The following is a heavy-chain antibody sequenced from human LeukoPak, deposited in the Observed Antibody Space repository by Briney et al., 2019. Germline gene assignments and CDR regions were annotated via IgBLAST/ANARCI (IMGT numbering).Heavy chain of an antibody. J-gene: IGHJ5*02. V-gene: IGHV3-30*03. CDR3: ARDRSAYSSSWYTGGDWFDP. CDR1: RFTFSSYG. D-gene: IGHD6-13*01. Sequence: GGSLRLSCAASRFTFSSYGMHWVRQAPGKGLEWVAVISYDGSNKYYADSVKGRFTISRDNSKNTLYLQMNSLRAEDTAVYYCARDRSAYSSSWYTGGDWFDPWGQGTLVTVSS. CDR2: ISYDGSNK.